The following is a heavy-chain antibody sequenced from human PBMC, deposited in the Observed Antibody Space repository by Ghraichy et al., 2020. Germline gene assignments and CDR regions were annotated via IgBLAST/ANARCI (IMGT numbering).Heavy chain of an antibody. CDR3: ARDQGDYYYGMDV. V-gene: IGHV4-59*01. Sequence: SETLSLTCTVSGGSISSYYWSWIRQPPGKGLEWIGYIYYSVSTKYNPSLKSRVTISVDTSKNQFSLKLRSVTAADTAVYYCARDQGDYYYGMDVWGQGTTVTVSS. CDR2: IYYSVST. CDR1: GGSISSYY. J-gene: IGHJ6*02.